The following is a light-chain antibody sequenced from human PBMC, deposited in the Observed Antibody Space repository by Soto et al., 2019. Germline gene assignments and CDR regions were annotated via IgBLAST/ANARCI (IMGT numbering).Light chain of an antibody. CDR2: EAS. J-gene: IGKJ5*01. CDR1: QSVGDSK. CDR3: QQRSNWPIT. V-gene: IGKV3-11*01. Sequence: DIVLTQSPATLSFSPCERLTLSCRTSQSVGDSKLAWYQQKPGQAPRLLIYEASSRHTDVPARFSGSGSGTDFTLTISSLEPEDFALYYCQQRSNWPITFGQGTRLEIK.